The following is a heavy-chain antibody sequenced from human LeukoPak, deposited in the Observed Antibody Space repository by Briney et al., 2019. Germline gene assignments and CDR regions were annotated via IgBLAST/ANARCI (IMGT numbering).Heavy chain of an antibody. CDR2: ISSSSSTI. Sequence: PGGSLRLSCAASGFTFSSYSMNWVRQAPGKGLEWVSYISSSSSTIYYADSVKGRFTISRDNAKNSLYLQMNSLRAEDTALYYCAKAPWAAAEYYFDYWGQGTLVTVSS. CDR1: GFTFSSYS. J-gene: IGHJ4*02. CDR3: AKAPWAAAEYYFDY. D-gene: IGHD6-13*01. V-gene: IGHV3-48*04.